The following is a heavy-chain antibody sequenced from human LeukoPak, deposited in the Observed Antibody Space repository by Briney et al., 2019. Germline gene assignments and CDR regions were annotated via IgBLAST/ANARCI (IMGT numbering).Heavy chain of an antibody. D-gene: IGHD2-15*01. CDR2: IYYSGST. CDR3: AREGSGRSCYSIAGVCPFDI. Sequence: SETLSLTCTVSGGSISSYYWSWIRQPPGKGLEWIGYIYYSGSTNYNPSLKSRVTISVDTSKNQFSLKLSSVTAADTAVYYCAREGSGRSCYSIAGVCPFDIWGQGTMVTVSS. CDR1: GGSISSYY. J-gene: IGHJ3*02. V-gene: IGHV4-59*01.